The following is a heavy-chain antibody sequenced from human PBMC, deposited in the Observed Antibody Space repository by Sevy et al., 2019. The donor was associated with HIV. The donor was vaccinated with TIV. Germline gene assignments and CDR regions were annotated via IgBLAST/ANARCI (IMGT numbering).Heavy chain of an antibody. V-gene: IGHV1-24*01. D-gene: IGHD3-10*01. J-gene: IGHJ4*02. CDR3: ATDRDYCGSGRIFDY. CDR1: GYTLTDFS. CDR2: FDPEDGER. Sequence: ASVKVSCKVSGYTLTDFSMHWVRQAPGKGLEWMGRFDPEDGERIYAQKFEGRVTMTEDTSTDTAYMELSSLRSEDTAVYYCATDRDYCGSGRIFDYWGQGTLVTVSS.